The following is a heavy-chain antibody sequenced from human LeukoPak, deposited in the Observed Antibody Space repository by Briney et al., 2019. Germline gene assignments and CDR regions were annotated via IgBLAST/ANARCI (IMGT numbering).Heavy chain of an antibody. V-gene: IGHV3-66*01. CDR3: ARVGGTEGYGDFFDY. Sequence: PRGSLRLSCAASGFTVSSNYMSWVRQAPGKGLEWVSVIYSGGSTYYADSVKGRFTISRDNSKNTLYLQMNSLRAEDTAVYYCARVGGTEGYGDFFDYWGQGTLVTVSS. CDR2: IYSGGST. J-gene: IGHJ4*02. D-gene: IGHD3-16*01. CDR1: GFTVSSNY.